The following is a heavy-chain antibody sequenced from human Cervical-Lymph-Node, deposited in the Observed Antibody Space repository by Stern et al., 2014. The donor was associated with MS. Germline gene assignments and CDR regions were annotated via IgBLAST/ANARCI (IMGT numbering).Heavy chain of an antibody. V-gene: IGHV3-49*03. D-gene: IGHD3-10*01. Sequence: EVQLVESGGGLVQPGGSLRLSCTASGFTFGDYAMSWFRQAPGKGLEWVGFIRGKAYGGTTDYDASVRGRFTISRDDSKSIAYLQMNSLKIEDAGVYYCTRGVRGNDYYGMDVWGQGTTVTVSS. J-gene: IGHJ6*02. CDR2: IRGKAYGGTT. CDR1: GFTFGDYA. CDR3: TRGVRGNDYYGMDV.